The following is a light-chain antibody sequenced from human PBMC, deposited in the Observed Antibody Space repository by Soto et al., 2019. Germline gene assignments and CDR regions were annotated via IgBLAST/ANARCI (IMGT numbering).Light chain of an antibody. Sequence: EVVMTQSPATLSVSPGEGATLSCRASQSVSNHLAWYQQRPGQAPRILIYGASTRAAGIPARFSGSGSGTEFTHTISSLQSEDFALYYCQHYFSWPRTFGQGTKVEIK. CDR1: QSVSNH. CDR2: GAS. V-gene: IGKV3-15*01. CDR3: QHYFSWPRT. J-gene: IGKJ1*01.